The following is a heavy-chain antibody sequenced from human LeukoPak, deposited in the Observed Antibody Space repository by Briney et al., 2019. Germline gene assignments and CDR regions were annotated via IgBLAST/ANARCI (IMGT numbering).Heavy chain of an antibody. CDR2: ISAYNGNT. CDR3: ARDRFSWTASGYFDY. CDR1: GYTFTSYG. Sequence: PSVKVSCKASGYTFTSYGISWVRQAPGQGLEWMGWISAYNGNTNYAQKLQGRVTMTTDTSTSTAYMELRSLRSDDTAVYYCARDRFSWTASGYFDYWGQGTLVTVSS. V-gene: IGHV1-18*01. D-gene: IGHD6-13*01. J-gene: IGHJ4*02.